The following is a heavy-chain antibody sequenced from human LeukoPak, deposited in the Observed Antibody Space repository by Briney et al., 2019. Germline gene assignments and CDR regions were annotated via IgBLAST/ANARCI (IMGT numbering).Heavy chain of an antibody. CDR2: INTYTGNP. J-gene: IGHJ6*04. V-gene: IGHV7-4-1*02. CDR3: ARRSMVQHLDV. CDR1: GYTFTNYS. Sequence: ASVKVSCKASGYTFTNYSINWMRQAPGQGLEYMGWINTYTGNPTYAQAFTGRIVFSLDTSVSTAYLQLRSLKAEDTAVYFCARRSMVQHLDVWGKGTTVIVSS. D-gene: IGHD3-10*01.